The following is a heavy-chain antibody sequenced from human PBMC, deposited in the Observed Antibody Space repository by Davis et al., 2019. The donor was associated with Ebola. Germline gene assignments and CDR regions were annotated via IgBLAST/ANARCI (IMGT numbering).Heavy chain of an antibody. CDR2: IYHSGST. CDR1: GGSISSGGYS. J-gene: IGHJ6*02. CDR3: ARVDRGVYYYYGMDV. Sequence: SETLSLTCAVSGGSISSGGYSWSWIRQPPGKGLEWIGYIYHSGSTYYNPSLKSRVTISVDRSKNQFSLKLSSVTAADTAVYYCARVDRGVYYYYGMDVWGQGTTVTVSS. D-gene: IGHD3-10*01. V-gene: IGHV4-30-2*01.